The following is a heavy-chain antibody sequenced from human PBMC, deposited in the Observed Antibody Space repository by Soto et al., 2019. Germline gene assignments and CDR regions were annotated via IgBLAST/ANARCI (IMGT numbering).Heavy chain of an antibody. CDR3: ARSQVSSTSLEIYFYYYYGMDV. Sequence: QVQLVQSGAEVKKPGSSVKVSCKASGGTFSSYAISWVRQAPGQGLEWMGGIIPISGTANYAQKFQGRVTITADESTSTAYMELSSLRSDDTAVYYCARSQVSSTSLEIYFYYYYGMDVWGQGTMVTVSS. D-gene: IGHD2-2*01. V-gene: IGHV1-69*01. CDR2: IIPISGTA. CDR1: GGTFSSYA. J-gene: IGHJ6*02.